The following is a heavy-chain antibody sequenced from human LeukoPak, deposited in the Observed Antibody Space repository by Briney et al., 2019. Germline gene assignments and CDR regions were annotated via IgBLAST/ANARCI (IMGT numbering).Heavy chain of an antibody. CDR3: VKGRVRGAYDAFDI. CDR1: GFTFNGYA. CDR2: ISDSGDNT. J-gene: IGHJ3*02. V-gene: IGHV3-23*01. Sequence: GGSLRLSCAASGFTFNGYAMNWVRQAPGKGLEWVSAISDSGDNTYYADSVRGRFTISRDNSKNTLYLQMSSLRAEDTAVYYCVKGRVRGAYDAFDIWGQGTMVTVSS. D-gene: IGHD3-10*01.